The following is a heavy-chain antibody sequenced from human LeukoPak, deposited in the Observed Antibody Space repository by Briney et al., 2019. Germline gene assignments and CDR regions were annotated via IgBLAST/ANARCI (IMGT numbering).Heavy chain of an antibody. CDR3: ATYSSLNRREFQY. CDR2: INTDGTII. D-gene: IGHD3-22*01. CDR1: GFTFRSYW. Sequence: GVLRLSCAASGFTFRSYWMHWVRQVPGKGLVWVSRINTDGTIINYADSVKGRFTFSRDNARNTLYLQMNSLRTEDTAVYYCATYSSLNRREFQYWGQGTLLTVSS. V-gene: IGHV3-74*01. J-gene: IGHJ1*01.